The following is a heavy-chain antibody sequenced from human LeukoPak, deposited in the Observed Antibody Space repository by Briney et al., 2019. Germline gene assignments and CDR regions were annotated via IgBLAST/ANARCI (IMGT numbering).Heavy chain of an antibody. CDR1: RYTFTSYA. V-gene: IGHV1-3*01. CDR3: ARGAGFAEPLPEY. Sequence: APVKVSCKASRYTFTSYAMHWVRQAPGQRLEWMGWINAGNGNTKYSQKFQGRVTITRDTSASTAYMELSSLRSEDTAVYYCARGAGFAEPLPEYWGQGTLLTVSS. CDR2: INAGNGNT. J-gene: IGHJ4*02. D-gene: IGHD1-14*01.